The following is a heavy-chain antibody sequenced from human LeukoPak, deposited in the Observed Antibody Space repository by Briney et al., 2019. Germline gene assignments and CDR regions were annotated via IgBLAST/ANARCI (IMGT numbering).Heavy chain of an antibody. V-gene: IGHV1-69*01. J-gene: IGHJ6*02. Sequence: SVKVSCKASGGTFSSYAISWVRQAPGQGLEWMGGIIPIFGTANYAQKFQGRITITADESTSTAYMELSSLRSEDTAVYYCARGDIVVVPAAMSPYYYYYGMDVWGQGTTVTVSS. D-gene: IGHD2-2*01. CDR1: GGTFSSYA. CDR3: ARGDIVVVPAAMSPYYYYYGMDV. CDR2: IIPIFGTA.